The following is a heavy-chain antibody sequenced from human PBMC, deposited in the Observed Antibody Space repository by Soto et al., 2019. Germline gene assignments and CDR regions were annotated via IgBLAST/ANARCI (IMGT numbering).Heavy chain of an antibody. CDR1: GGSVSIGSYY. J-gene: IGHJ6*02. Sequence: SETLSLTCTVSGGSVSIGSYYWSCIRQPPGKGLEWIGYIYYSGSTNYNPSLKSRVTISVDTSKNQFSLKLSSVTAADTAVYYCAREGTDGYNYLYYYGMDVWGQGTTVTVSS. CDR3: AREGTDGYNYLYYYGMDV. CDR2: IYYSGST. D-gene: IGHD5-12*01. V-gene: IGHV4-61*01.